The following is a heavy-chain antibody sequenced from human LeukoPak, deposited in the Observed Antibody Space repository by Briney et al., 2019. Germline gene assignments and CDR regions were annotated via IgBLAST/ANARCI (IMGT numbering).Heavy chain of an antibody. J-gene: IGHJ4*02. D-gene: IGHD3-22*01. CDR2: ISSDGNNK. V-gene: IGHV3-30*05. Sequence: HPGGSLRLSCAASGFTFYTYGMHWVRQAPGKGLEWVAVISSDGNNKYYADSVKGRFTISRDNSEDTLYLQMNSLRPEETAVYYCARDKGTVGGYYLFYFDYWGQGTLVTVSS. CDR1: GFTFYTYG. CDR3: ARDKGTVGGYYLFYFDY.